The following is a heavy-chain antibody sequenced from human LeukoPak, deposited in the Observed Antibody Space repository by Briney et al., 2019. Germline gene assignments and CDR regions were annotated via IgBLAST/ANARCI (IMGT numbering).Heavy chain of an antibody. CDR2: ISSSGSTI. Sequence: PGGSLRLSCAASGFTFSSYEMNWVRQAPGKGLEWVSYISSSGSTIYYADPVKGRFTISRNNAKNSLYLQMNSPRAEDTAVYYCAREGPTAKYTYYYYYGMDVWGQGTTVTVSS. CDR1: GFTFSSYE. CDR3: AREGPTAKYTYYYYYGMDV. D-gene: IGHD1-26*01. J-gene: IGHJ6*02. V-gene: IGHV3-48*03.